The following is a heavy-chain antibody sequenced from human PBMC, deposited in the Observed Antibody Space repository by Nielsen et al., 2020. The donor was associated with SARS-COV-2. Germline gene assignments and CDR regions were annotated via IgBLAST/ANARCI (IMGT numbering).Heavy chain of an antibody. J-gene: IGHJ3*02. CDR3: ARGGWITFGGADDAFDI. V-gene: IGHV4-30-2*01. CDR2: IYHSGRT. Sequence: SETLSLTCAVSGGSISSGGYSWSWIRQPPGKGLEWIGYIYHSGRTYYNPSLKSRVTISVDRSKNQFSLKLSSVTAADTAVYYCARGGWITFGGADDAFDIWGQGTQVTVSS. CDR1: GGSISSGGYS. D-gene: IGHD3-16*01.